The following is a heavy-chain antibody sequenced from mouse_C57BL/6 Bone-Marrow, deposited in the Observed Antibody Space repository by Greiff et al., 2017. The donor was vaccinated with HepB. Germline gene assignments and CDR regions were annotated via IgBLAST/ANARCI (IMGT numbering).Heavy chain of an antibody. J-gene: IGHJ1*03. Sequence: VQLKESGAELVRPGASVKLSCTASGFNIKDDYMHWVKQRPEQGLEWIGWIDPENGDTEYASKFQGKATITADTSSNTAYLQLSSLTSEDTAVYYCTTDYGSSFWYLRVWGTGTTVTVSS. CDR1: GFNIKDDY. D-gene: IGHD1-1*01. CDR3: TTDYGSSFWYLRV. V-gene: IGHV14-4*01. CDR2: IDPENGDT.